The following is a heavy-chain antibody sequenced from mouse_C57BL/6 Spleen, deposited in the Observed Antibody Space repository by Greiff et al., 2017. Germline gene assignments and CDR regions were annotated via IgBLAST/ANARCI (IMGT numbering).Heavy chain of an antibody. D-gene: IGHD2-4*01. Sequence: EVQLVESGGGLVQPGGSLSLSCAASGFTFTDYYMSWVRQPPGKALEWLGFIRNKANGYTTEYSASVKGRFTISRDNSQSILYLQMNALRAEDSATYYCARSQIYYDCDGGYFDYWGQGTTLTVSS. CDR1: GFTFTDYY. V-gene: IGHV7-3*01. CDR2: IRNKANGYTT. J-gene: IGHJ2*01. CDR3: ARSQIYYDCDGGYFDY.